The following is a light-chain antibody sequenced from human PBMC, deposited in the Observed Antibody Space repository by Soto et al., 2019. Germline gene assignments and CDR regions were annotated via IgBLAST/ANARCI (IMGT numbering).Light chain of an antibody. Sequence: DIQMTQSPPSLSASVGDRVIITCRASQNIITYLSWSQQEPGKAPKLLIYAASILQSGVPSRFSGSGSGTDFTLTITNLQPEDFATYYCQQSYSSPLTFGGGTKVDIK. J-gene: IGKJ4*01. CDR1: QNIITY. CDR2: AAS. CDR3: QQSYSSPLT. V-gene: IGKV1-39*01.